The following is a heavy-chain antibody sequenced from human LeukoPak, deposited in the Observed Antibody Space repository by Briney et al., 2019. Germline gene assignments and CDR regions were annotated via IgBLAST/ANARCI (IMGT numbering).Heavy chain of an antibody. CDR2: IYHSGST. V-gene: IGHV4-38-2*01. CDR1: GYSISSGYC. CDR3: ARGAFYYYDSSGYTYYFDY. D-gene: IGHD3-22*01. Sequence: SETLSLTCAVSGYSISSGYCWGWIRQPPGKGLEWIGSIYHSGSTYYNPSLKSRVTISVDTSKNQFSLKLSSVTAADTAVYYCARGAFYYYDSSGYTYYFDYWGQGTLVTVSS. J-gene: IGHJ4*02.